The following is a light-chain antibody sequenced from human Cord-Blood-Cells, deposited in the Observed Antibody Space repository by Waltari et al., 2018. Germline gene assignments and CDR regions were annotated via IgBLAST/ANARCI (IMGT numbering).Light chain of an antibody. CDR3: HQSYSTLMDT. V-gene: IGKV1-39*01. Sequence: DIQMTQTRSTLSASVGDRGTITCRASQSLSSDLNWYQQKPGKAPKLLCYAASSLQSGVPSRLSVSGSETDCTLTIISLQPGEYATDYCHQSYSTLMDTFGQRSKLEIK. J-gene: IGKJ2*01. CDR2: AAS. CDR1: QSLSSD.